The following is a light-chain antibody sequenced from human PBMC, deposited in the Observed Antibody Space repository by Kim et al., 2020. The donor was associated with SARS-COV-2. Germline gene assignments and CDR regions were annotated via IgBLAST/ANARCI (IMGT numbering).Light chain of an antibody. J-gene: IGLJ1*01. CDR3: QAWDSSTYYV. CDR2: QDS. Sequence: VSPGHTASITCSGDKLVDKYACWYQQKPGHSPVLVIYQDSKRPSGIPERFSGSNSGNTATLTISGTQAMDEADYYCQAWDSSTYYVFGTGTKVTVL. V-gene: IGLV3-1*01. CDR1: KLVDKY.